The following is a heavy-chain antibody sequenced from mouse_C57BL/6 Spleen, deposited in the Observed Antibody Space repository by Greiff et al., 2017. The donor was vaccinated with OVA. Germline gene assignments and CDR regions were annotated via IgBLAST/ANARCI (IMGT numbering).Heavy chain of an antibody. CDR1: GYTFTSYW. CDR2: IYPGSGST. D-gene: IGHD2-5*01. Sequence: QVHVKQPGAELVKPGASVKMSCKASGYTFTSYWITWVKQRPGQGLEWIGDIYPGSGSTNYNEKFKSKATLTVDTSSSTAYMQLSSLTSEDSAVYYCARDYSKRAMDYWGQGTSVTVSS. V-gene: IGHV1-55*01. CDR3: ARDYSKRAMDY. J-gene: IGHJ4*01.